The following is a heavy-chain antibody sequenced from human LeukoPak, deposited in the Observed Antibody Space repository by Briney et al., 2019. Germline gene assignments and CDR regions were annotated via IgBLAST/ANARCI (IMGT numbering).Heavy chain of an antibody. J-gene: IGHJ3*01. CDR3: YDYGGNNL. CDR1: GFTFSGSA. CDR2: IRSKANSYAT. Sequence: PGGSLRLSCAASGFTFSGSAMHWVRQASGKGLGWVGRIRSKANSYATAYAASVKSRFTISRDDSKNTAYLQMNSLKTEDTAVYYCYDYGGNNLWGQGTMVTVSS. V-gene: IGHV3-73*01. D-gene: IGHD4-23*01.